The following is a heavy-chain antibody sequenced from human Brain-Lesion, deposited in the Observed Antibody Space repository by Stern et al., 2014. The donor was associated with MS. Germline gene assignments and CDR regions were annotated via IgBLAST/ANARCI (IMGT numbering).Heavy chain of an antibody. J-gene: IGHJ2*01. Sequence: EMQLVEPGGGLVQPGGSLRLSCAASGFTFSNYWMNWVRQAPGKGLEWVANVKQDGSETYYVDSVKGRFTISRDNAKNSLYLQVNSLRAEDTAVYYCVRAAFTTGWYYWYFDLWGRGTLVTVSS. V-gene: IGHV3-7*01. CDR1: GFTFSNYW. CDR2: VKQDGSET. D-gene: IGHD6-19*01. CDR3: VRAAFTTGWYYWYFDL.